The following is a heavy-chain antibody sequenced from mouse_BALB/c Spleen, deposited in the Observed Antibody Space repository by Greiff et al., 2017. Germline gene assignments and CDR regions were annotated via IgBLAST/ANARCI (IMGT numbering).Heavy chain of an antibody. CDR1: GFTFSSYA. CDR3: ATYYRYDWFAY. J-gene: IGHJ3*01. CDR2: ISSGGST. Sequence: EVQLVESGGGLVKPGGSLKLSCAASGFTFSSYAMSWVRQTPEKRLEWVASISSGGSTYYPDSVKGRFTISRDNARNILYLQMSSLRSEDTAMYYCATYYRYDWFAYWGQGTLVTVSA. V-gene: IGHV5-6-5*01. D-gene: IGHD2-14*01.